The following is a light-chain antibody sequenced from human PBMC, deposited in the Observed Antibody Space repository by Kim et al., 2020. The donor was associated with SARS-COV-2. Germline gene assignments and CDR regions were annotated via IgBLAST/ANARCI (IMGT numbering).Light chain of an antibody. CDR3: QQSYITPFT. CDR2: AAS. Sequence: ASVVDRVTNTCRTSQSISSHLNWYHQKPGRAPKLLIYAASTLQGGVPSRFSGSGSETDFTLTISSLQPEDFATYFCQQSYITPFTFGPGTKVDIK. J-gene: IGKJ3*01. V-gene: IGKV1-39*01. CDR1: QSISSH.